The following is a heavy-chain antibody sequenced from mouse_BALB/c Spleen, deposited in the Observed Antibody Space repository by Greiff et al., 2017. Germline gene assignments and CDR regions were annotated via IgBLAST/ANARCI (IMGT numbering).Heavy chain of an antibody. J-gene: IGHJ2*01. V-gene: IGHV3-2*02. D-gene: IGHD1-1*01. CDR3: ARGSYYRSFDY. CDR2: ISYSGST. Sequence: EVKLQESGPGLVKPSQSLSLTCTVTGYSITSDYAWNWIRQFPGNKLEWMGYISYSGSTSYNPSLKSRISITRDTSKNQFFLQLNSVTTEDTATYYCARGSYYRSFDYWGQGTTLTVSS. CDR1: GYSITSDYA.